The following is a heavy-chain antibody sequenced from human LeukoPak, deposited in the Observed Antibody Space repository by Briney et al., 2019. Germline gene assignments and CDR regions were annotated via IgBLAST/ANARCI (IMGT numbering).Heavy chain of an antibody. Sequence: GGSLRPSCAASGFTFSSYAMSWVRQAPGKGLEWVSGISDSGGSTYYADSVKGRFTISRDNSKNTLYLQMNSLRAEDTAVYYCARDPVSTSGEGYFDYWGQGTLVTVSS. D-gene: IGHD2-2*01. V-gene: IGHV3-23*01. CDR3: ARDPVSTSGEGYFDY. CDR2: ISDSGGST. CDR1: GFTFSSYA. J-gene: IGHJ4*02.